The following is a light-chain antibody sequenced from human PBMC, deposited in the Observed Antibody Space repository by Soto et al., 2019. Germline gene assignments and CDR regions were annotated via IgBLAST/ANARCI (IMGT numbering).Light chain of an antibody. CDR3: QQGNSFPFP. J-gene: IGKJ3*01. CDR1: QGISNW. CDR2: AAS. Sequence: DIQMTQSPSSVSASGGDRCSITCRASQGISNWLAWYQQKPGRAPKLLIYAASSLQSGVSSRFSGSGSGTDFTITISSLQHEDFATYYCQQGNSFPFPFGPGTKVDIK. V-gene: IGKV1D-12*01.